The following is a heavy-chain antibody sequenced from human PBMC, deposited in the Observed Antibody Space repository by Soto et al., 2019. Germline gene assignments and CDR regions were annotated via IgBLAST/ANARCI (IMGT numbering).Heavy chain of an antibody. J-gene: IGHJ4*02. V-gene: IGHV3-23*01. CDR1: GFTFGDYV. CDR2: ISGSGGST. CDR3: AKDKFISPAGGFIDY. D-gene: IGHD3-16*01. Sequence: GGSLRLSCTASGFTFGDYVMNWVRQAPGKGLEWVSAISGSGGSTYYADSVKGRFTISRDNSKNTLYLQMNSLRAEDTAVYYCAKDKFISPAGGFIDYWGQGTLVTVSS.